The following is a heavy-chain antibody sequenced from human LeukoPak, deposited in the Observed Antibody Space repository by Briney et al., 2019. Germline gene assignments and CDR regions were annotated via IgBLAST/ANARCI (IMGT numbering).Heavy chain of an antibody. D-gene: IGHD4-23*01. Sequence: GGSLRLSCEASGLTFSRYWMHWVRQPPGGELVWVSRINPDGSTTKYADSVKGRFTISRDNAKNTLYLQMNSLGVEDTATYHCATGAGSGNNRPPDVFDIWGQGALVTVSS. CDR2: INPDGSTT. CDR3: ATGAGSGNNRPPDVFDI. V-gene: IGHV3-74*01. J-gene: IGHJ3*02. CDR1: GLTFSRYW.